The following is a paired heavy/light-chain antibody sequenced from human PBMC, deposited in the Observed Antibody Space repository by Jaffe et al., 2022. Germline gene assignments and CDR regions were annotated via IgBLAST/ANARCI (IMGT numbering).Heavy chain of an antibody. CDR3: ARLTYFGSGHYNDAFDI. CDR2: TFYDVHSWFT. D-gene: IGHD3-10*01. J-gene: IGHJ3*02. Sequence: QVQLQESGPGLVNPSETLSLICTVSGYSMSSGSHWGWIRQPPGKGLEWIGRTFYDVHSWFTQQNPSLKNRVTISVDTSNNQFSLKLSSVTAADAAFYYCARLTYFGSGHYNDAFDIWGQGTLVTVSS. CDR1: GYSMSSGSH. V-gene: IGHV4-38-2*02.
Light chain of an antibody. J-gene: IGLJ1*01. CDR2: ENN. CDR1: SSNIGNNY. Sequence: QSVLTQPPSVSAAPGQKVTISCSGSSSNIGNNYVAWYQQVPGTAPKLLIYENNKRPSGIPDRFSGSKSGTSATLGITGLQTGDEADYYCGSWDTSLPVFYVFGTGTAVTVL. V-gene: IGLV1-51*02. CDR3: GSWDTSLPVFYV.